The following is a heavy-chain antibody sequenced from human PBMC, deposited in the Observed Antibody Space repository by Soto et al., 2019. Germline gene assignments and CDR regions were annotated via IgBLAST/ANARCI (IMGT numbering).Heavy chain of an antibody. CDR3: ARGWARIEVPAAITRPYYYYGMDV. D-gene: IGHD2-2*01. J-gene: IGHJ6*02. V-gene: IGHV1-69*01. CDR1: GGTFSSYA. Sequence: QVQLVQSGAEVKKPGSSVKVSCKASGGTFSSYAISWVRQAPGQGLEWMGGIIPIFGTANYAQKFQGRVTITADESTSTAYMELSSLGSEDTAVYYCARGWARIEVPAAITRPYYYYGMDVWGQGTTVTVSS. CDR2: IIPIFGTA.